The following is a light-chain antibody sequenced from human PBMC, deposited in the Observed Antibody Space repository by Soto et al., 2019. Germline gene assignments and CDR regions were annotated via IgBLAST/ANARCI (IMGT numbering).Light chain of an antibody. Sequence: AIQMTQSPSSLSASVGDRVTITCRASQGIRDDLGWYQQKPGKAPKLLIYAASSLQSGVPSRFSGSGSGTDFTLTISSLQPEDFAAYYCLQNFNFPWTFGLGTKVDIK. V-gene: IGKV1-6*01. CDR1: QGIRDD. CDR3: LQNFNFPWT. CDR2: AAS. J-gene: IGKJ1*01.